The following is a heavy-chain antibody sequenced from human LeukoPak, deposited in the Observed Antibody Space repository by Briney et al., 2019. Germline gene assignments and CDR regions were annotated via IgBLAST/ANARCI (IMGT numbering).Heavy chain of an antibody. D-gene: IGHD1-26*01. CDR1: GFTFSSYA. CDR3: AKDYRGSGTYREAFNI. J-gene: IGHJ3*02. V-gene: IGHV3-23*01. Sequence: GGSLRLSCAASGFTFSSYAMSWVRQAPGKGLEWVSAISGSGGSTYYADSVKGRFTISRDNSKDTLYLQMNSLRAEDTAVYYCAKDYRGSGTYREAFNIWGQGTVVTVSS. CDR2: ISGSGGST.